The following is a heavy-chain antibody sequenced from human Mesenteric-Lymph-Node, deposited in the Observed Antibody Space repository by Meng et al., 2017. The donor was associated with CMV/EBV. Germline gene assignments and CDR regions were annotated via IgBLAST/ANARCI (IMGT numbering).Heavy chain of an antibody. Sequence: GGSLRLSCTASGFTFSNYPMHWVRQAPGTGLEWVAGILKDGKNNLHADSLKGRFIISRDNSKNTVYLQMNRLRYEDTAVYYCARDDFGGFGESPRDYWGQGTLVTVSS. V-gene: IGHV3-30*04. CDR2: ILKDGKNN. D-gene: IGHD3-10*01. CDR3: ARDDFGGFGESPRDY. J-gene: IGHJ4*02. CDR1: GFTFSNYP.